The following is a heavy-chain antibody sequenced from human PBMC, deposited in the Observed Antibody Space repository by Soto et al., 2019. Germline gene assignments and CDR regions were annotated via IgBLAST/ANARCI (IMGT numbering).Heavy chain of an antibody. CDR1: GGTFSSYT. V-gene: IGHV1-69*04. D-gene: IGHD2-15*01. CDR3: ARDRISYFDY. CDR2: IIPILGIA. Sequence: SVKVSCKASGGTFSSYTISWVRQAPGQGLGWMGRIIPILGIANYAQKFQGRVTITADKSTSTAYMELSSLRSEDTAVYYRARDRISYFDYWGQGTLVTVSS. J-gene: IGHJ4*02.